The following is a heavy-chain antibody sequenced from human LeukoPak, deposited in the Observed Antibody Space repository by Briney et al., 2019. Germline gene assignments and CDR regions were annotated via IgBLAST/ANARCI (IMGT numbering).Heavy chain of an antibody. D-gene: IGHD7-27*01. CDR3: ARRRNWGYFDY. CDR1: GGSISSYY. V-gene: IGHV4-59*08. Sequence: SETLSLTCTVSGGSISSYYWSWIRQPPGKGLEWIGYIYYSGSTNYNPSLKSRVTISVDTSKNQFSPKLSSVTAADTAVYYCARRRNWGYFDYWGQGTLVTVSS. J-gene: IGHJ4*02. CDR2: IYYSGST.